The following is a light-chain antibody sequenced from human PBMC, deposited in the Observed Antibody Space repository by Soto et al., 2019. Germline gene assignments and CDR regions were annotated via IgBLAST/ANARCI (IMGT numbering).Light chain of an antibody. CDR2: DAS. J-gene: IGKJ2*01. V-gene: IGKV3-11*01. CDR1: QTVTTY. CDR3: QQRYGWPS. Sequence: EIVLTQSPATLSLSPGERATLSCRASQTVTTYLAWYQHKLGQAPILLIYDASNSATGVPARFSGSGSGTDFTLTISSLEPEDSAVYYCQQRYGWPSFGQGTKLEIK.